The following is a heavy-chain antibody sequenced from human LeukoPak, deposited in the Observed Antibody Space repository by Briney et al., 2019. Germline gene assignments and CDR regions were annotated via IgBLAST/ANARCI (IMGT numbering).Heavy chain of an antibody. CDR2: INPGGGGT. CDR1: GYTFTPYY. J-gene: IGHJ4*02. CDR3: ARDLSTAPGNYYFDY. Sequence: ASVKVSCKASGYTFTPYYIHWVRQAPGQGPEWMGIINPGGGGTTYAQKFQGRVTMTRDMSTSTVYMELSSLRSEDTAVYYCARDLSTAPGNYYFDYWGQGTLVTVSS. D-gene: IGHD6-13*01. V-gene: IGHV1-46*01.